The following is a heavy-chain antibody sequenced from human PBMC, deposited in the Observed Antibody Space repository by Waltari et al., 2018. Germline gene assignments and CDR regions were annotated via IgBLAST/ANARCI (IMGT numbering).Heavy chain of an antibody. J-gene: IGHJ6*02. CDR3: ARDLSPGLPLSSVKLVVPLYYGMDV. CDR2: IIPIFGTA. D-gene: IGHD3-22*01. V-gene: IGHV1-69*05. Sequence: QVQLVQSGAEVKKPGSSVKVSCKASGGTFSSYAISWVRQAPGQGLEWMGGIIPIFGTANSAQKFKGRVTITTDESTSTAYMELSSLRSEDTAVYYCARDLSPGLPLSSVKLVVPLYYGMDVWGQGTTVTVSS. CDR1: GGTFSSYA.